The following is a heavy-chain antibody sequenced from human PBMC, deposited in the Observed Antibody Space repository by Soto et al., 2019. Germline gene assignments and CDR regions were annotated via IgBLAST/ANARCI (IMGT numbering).Heavy chain of an antibody. CDR2: ISGNGDST. CDR3: AKERITMVRGVLRANDY. CDR1: GFTFRSYA. V-gene: IGHV3-23*01. D-gene: IGHD3-10*01. Sequence: EVQLLESGGGLVQPGGSLRLSCAASGFTFRSYAMSWVRQAPGKGLELVSGISGNGDSTYYADSVKGRFTISTDTSKNMLYLQMNSLRAEDTAVYYCAKERITMVRGVLRANDYWGQGTLVTVSA. J-gene: IGHJ4*02.